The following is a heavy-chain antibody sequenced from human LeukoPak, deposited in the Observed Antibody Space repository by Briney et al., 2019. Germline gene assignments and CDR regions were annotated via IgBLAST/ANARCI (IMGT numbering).Heavy chain of an antibody. CDR1: GFTFSTYA. D-gene: IGHD2-15*01. V-gene: IGHV3-30*04. Sequence: GGSLRLSCAASGFTFSTYAMHWVRQAPGKGLEWVAVISYDGSSKYYADSVKGRFTTSRDNSKNTLYLQMNSLRAEDTAVYYCAKRGYCRGGTCFSHDAFDIWGQGTMVTVSS. J-gene: IGHJ3*02. CDR3: AKRGYCRGGTCFSHDAFDI. CDR2: ISYDGSSK.